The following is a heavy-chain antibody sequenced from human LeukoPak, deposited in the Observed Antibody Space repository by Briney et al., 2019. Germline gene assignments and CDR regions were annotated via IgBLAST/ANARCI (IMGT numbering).Heavy chain of an antibody. CDR2: MNPNSGNT. D-gene: IGHD6-19*01. Sequence: ASVKVSCKASGYTFTSYDINWVRQATGQGLEWMGWMNPNSGNTGYAQKFQGRVTMTRNTSISTAYMELSSLRSEDTAVYYCANWASGLYSSGWQSEFDYWGQGTLVTVSS. J-gene: IGHJ4*02. V-gene: IGHV1-8*01. CDR3: ANWASGLYSSGWQSEFDY. CDR1: GYTFTSYD.